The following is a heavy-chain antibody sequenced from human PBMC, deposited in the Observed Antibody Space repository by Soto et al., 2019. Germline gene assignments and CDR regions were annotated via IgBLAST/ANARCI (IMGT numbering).Heavy chain of an antibody. D-gene: IGHD3-3*01. J-gene: IGHJ6*02. V-gene: IGHV1-69*13. CDR2: IIPIFGTA. Sequence: SVKVSCKASGGTFSSYAISWVRQAPGQGLEWMGRIIPIFGTANYAQKFQGRVTITADESTSTAYMELSSLRSEDTAVYYCARDSRSTYYDFWSGPGSYYYYYGMDVWGQGTTVTVSS. CDR3: ARDSRSTYYDFWSGPGSYYYYYGMDV. CDR1: GGTFSSYA.